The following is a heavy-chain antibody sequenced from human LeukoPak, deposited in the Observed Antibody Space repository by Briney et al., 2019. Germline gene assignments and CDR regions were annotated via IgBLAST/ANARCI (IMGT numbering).Heavy chain of an antibody. V-gene: IGHV1-24*01. CDR1: GYTLTELS. CDR3: ATDLPYYYDSSGYD. CDR2: FDPEDGET. Sequence: WASVKVSCKVSGYTLTELSMHWVPQAPGKGLEWMGGFDPEDGETIYAQKFQGRVTMTEDTSTETAYMELSSLRSEDPAVYYCATDLPYYYDSSGYDWGQGTLVTVSS. D-gene: IGHD3-22*01. J-gene: IGHJ4*02.